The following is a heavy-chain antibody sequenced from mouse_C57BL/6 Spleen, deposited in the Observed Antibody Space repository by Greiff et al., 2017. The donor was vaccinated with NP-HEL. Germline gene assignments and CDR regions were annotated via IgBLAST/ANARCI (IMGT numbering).Heavy chain of an antibody. CDR2: ISDGGSYT. J-gene: IGHJ3*01. CDR1: GFTFSSYA. V-gene: IGHV5-4*01. Sequence: EVQLVESGGGLVKPGGSLKLSCAASGFTFSSYAMSWVRQTPEKRLEWVATISDGGSYTYYPENVKGRFTISRDNAKNNLYLQMSHLKSEDTAMYYCAREEDPFAYWGQGTLVTVSA. CDR3: AREEDPFAY.